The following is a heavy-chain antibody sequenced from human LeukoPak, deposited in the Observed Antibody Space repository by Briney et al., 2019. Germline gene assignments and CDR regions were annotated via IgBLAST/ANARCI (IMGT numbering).Heavy chain of an antibody. D-gene: IGHD6-13*01. CDR2: INPNSGGT. V-gene: IGHV1-2*02. J-gene: IGHJ6*02. CDR3: AREAYSSCCYYYYYGMDV. CDR1: GYTFTGYY. Sequence: ASVKVSCKASGYTFTGYYMHWVRQAPGQGLEWMGWINPNSGGTNYAQKFQGRVNMTRATSISTAYMELSRLRSDDTAMYYCAREAYSSCCYYYYYGMDVWGQGTTVTVS.